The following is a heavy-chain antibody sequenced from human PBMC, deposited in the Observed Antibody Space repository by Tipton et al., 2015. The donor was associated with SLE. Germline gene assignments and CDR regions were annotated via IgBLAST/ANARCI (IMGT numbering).Heavy chain of an antibody. D-gene: IGHD3-3*01. CDR3: ARVVAYDDFWSGYYPDAFDV. Sequence: QVQLVQSGAEVKKPGASVKVSCKASGYTSPTNGFSWVRQAPGQGLEWMGWINTDNGNTDYAQKLRGRVTMTTDTSTNTAYMELRSLRSDDTAVYYCARVVAYDDFWSGYYPDAFDVWGQGTMVTVSS. CDR1: GYTSPTNG. J-gene: IGHJ3*01. CDR2: INTDNGNT. V-gene: IGHV1-18*01.